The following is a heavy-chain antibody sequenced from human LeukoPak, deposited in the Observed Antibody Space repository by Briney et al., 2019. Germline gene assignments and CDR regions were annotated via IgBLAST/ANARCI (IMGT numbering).Heavy chain of an antibody. CDR3: VRHAIQKSSPDFDY. V-gene: IGHV4-39*01. D-gene: IGHD5-18*01. J-gene: IGHJ4*02. CDR1: GGSISSSRYY. Sequence: SETLSLTCTVSGGSISSSRYYWGWIRQPPGKGLEWIGSIHYSGNTYYNPSLKSRVTISVDMSENQFSPKLSFVTAADTAVYYCVRHAIQKSSPDFDYWGQGTLVTVSS. CDR2: IHYSGNT.